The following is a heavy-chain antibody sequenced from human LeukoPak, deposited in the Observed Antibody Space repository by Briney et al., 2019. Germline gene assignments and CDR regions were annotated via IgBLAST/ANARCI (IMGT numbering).Heavy chain of an antibody. D-gene: IGHD3-10*01. CDR3: AKAYGLGIYDLLN. CDR1: GFTFSNYA. V-gene: IGHV3-23*01. Sequence: GGSLRLSCAASGFTFSNYAMTWVRQAPGKGLEWVSAISCNGFSTNYADSVKGRFTISRDNSKNTLFLQMNSLRAEDTALYYCAKAYGLGIYDLLNWGQGTLVTVSS. J-gene: IGHJ4*02. CDR2: ISCNGFST.